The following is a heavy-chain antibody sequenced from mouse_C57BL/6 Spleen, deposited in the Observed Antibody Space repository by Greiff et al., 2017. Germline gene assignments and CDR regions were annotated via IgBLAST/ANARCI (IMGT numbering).Heavy chain of an antibody. V-gene: IGHV6-3*01. J-gene: IGHJ2*01. CDR3: TRDGYFDY. CDR2: IRLKSDNYAT. Sequence: EVHLVESGGGLVQPGGSMKLSCVASGFTFSNYWMNWVRQSPEKGLEWVAQIRLKSDNYATNYAESVKGRFTISRDDSKSSVYLQMNNLRAEDTGIYYCTRDGYFDYWGQGTTLTVSS. CDR1: GFTFSNYW. D-gene: IGHD2-3*01.